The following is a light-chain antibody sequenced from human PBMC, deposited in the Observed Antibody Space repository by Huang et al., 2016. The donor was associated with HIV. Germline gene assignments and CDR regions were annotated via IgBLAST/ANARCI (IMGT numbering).Light chain of an antibody. V-gene: IGKV3-15*01. CDR3: QQYNNWPPYT. CDR1: QSVSSN. J-gene: IGKJ2*01. CDR2: GAS. Sequence: EIVMTQSPATLSVSPGERATLACRASQSVSSNLAWYQQKPGQAPRRLIYGASTRATGIPARFSGSGSETEFTLTISSLQSEDFAVYYCQQYNNWPPYTFGQGTKLEIK.